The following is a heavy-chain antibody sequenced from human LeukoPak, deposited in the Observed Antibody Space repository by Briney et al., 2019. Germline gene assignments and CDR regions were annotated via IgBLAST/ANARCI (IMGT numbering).Heavy chain of an antibody. Sequence: GESLKISCKVSGYDFTTYWIGWVRQMPGKGLEWMRIIYPGDSDTRYSPSFQGQVTISADKSISTAYLQWSSLKASDTAMYYCARHRSVDDGRRLDYWGQGTLVTVSA. CDR3: ARHRSVDDGRRLDY. CDR1: GYDFTTYW. J-gene: IGHJ4*02. V-gene: IGHV5-51*01. CDR2: IYPGDSDT.